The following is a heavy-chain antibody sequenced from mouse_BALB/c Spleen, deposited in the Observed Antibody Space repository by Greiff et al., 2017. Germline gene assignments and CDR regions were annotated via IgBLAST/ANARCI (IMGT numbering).Heavy chain of an antibody. CDR1: GYTFSSYW. Sequence: QVQLQQSGAELMKPGASVKISCKATGYTFSSYWIEWVKQRPGHGLEWIGEILPGSGSTNYNEKFKGKATFTADTSSNTAYMQLSSLTSEDSAVYYCARSDRYDQGFAYWGQGTLVTVSA. CDR2: ILPGSGST. D-gene: IGHD2-14*01. CDR3: ARSDRYDQGFAY. V-gene: IGHV1-9*01. J-gene: IGHJ3*01.